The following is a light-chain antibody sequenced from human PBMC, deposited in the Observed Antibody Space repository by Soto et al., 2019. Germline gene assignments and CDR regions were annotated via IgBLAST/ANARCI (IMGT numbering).Light chain of an antibody. CDR1: SSDVGGYNY. V-gene: IGLV2-11*01. CDR2: DVS. Sequence: QSALTQPRSVSGSPGQSVTISCTGTSSDVGGYNYVSWYQHHPGKAPKFMIYDVSKRPSGVPDRFSGSKSGNTASLTISGLQAEDEADYYCCSYAGIYPFVFGTGTKVTVL. CDR3: CSYAGIYPFV. J-gene: IGLJ1*01.